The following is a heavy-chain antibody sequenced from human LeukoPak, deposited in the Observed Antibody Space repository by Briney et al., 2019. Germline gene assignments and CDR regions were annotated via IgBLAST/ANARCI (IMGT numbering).Heavy chain of an antibody. Sequence: GGSLRLSCAASGFSFSSYWMHWVRQAPGKGLVWVSRINSDGSSTNYADSVKGRFTISRRNAENTLYLQMNSLRAEDTAVYYCARKAAGLTLDFWGQGTLVTVSP. D-gene: IGHD6-13*01. V-gene: IGHV3-74*01. J-gene: IGHJ4*02. CDR2: INSDGSST. CDR1: GFSFSSYW. CDR3: ARKAAGLTLDF.